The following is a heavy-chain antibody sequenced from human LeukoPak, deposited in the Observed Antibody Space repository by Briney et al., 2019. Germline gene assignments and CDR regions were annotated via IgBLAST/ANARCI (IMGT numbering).Heavy chain of an antibody. J-gene: IGHJ4*02. V-gene: IGHV1-2*02. CDR1: GYTLTDHQ. D-gene: IGHD5-24*01. CDR3: ARDPVDGYSHYDF. CDR2: IRPNSDGI. Sequence: ASVKVSCKASGYTLTDHQLIWVRQAPGQGLEWMGWIRPNSDGIRYAQEFQGRVTMTRDTSISTAYMELTSLTSDDTAIYYCARDPVDGYSHYDFWGQGTLVTVSS.